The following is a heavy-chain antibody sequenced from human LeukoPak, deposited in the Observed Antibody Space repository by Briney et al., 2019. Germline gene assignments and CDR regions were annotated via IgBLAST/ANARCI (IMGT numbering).Heavy chain of an antibody. V-gene: IGHV3-23*01. CDR1: GFTFTRYA. J-gene: IGHJ4*02. D-gene: IGHD3-16*01. CDR3: AKDPYVSPGY. CDR2: ISGSGGST. Sequence: RGSLRLSRAASGFTFTRYAMRSVCERPGKGLRCGSAISGSGGSTYYAHSVKGRFTISRGNSKNTLYLQMKSLRAEDTAVYYCAKDPYVSPGYWGQGTLVTVSS.